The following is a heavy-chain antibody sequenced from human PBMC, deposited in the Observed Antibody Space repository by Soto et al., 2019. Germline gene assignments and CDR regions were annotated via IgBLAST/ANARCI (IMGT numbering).Heavy chain of an antibody. V-gene: IGHV3-23*01. CDR3: AKDLAARRFTNWFDP. CDR1: GFSFSSTV. CDR2: ISTSGAGT. J-gene: IGHJ5*02. Sequence: EVQLLESGGGLVQPGGSLRLYCAASGFSFSSTVMSWVRRAPGKGLEWVSTISTSGAGTYYADSVKGRFTISRDNSKNTLYLQMNSLRAEDTAVYYCAKDLAARRFTNWFDPWGQGTLVTVSS. D-gene: IGHD6-6*01.